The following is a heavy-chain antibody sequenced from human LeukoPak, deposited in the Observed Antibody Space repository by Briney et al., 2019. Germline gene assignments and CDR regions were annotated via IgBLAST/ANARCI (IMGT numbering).Heavy chain of an antibody. V-gene: IGHV4-39*01. CDR2: IYYSGST. D-gene: IGHD3-16*02. CDR1: GGSISSSGYY. Sequence: SETLSLTCTVSGGSISSSGYYWGWIRQPPGKGLEWIGSIYYSGSTYYNPSLKGRVTISIDTSSNQFSKDQFSLKLSSVTAADTAVYCARSDIWGSSRFLDYWGQGALVTVYS. J-gene: IGHJ4*02. CDR3: ARSDIWGSSRFLDY.